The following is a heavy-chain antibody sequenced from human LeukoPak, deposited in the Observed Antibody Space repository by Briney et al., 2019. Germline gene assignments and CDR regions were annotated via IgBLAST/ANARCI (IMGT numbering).Heavy chain of an antibody. CDR2: MNPNSGNT. J-gene: IGHJ4*02. CDR3: ASGYSSGWFPFDY. Sequence: GASVKVSCKGIGYTFTSYDINWVRQATGQGLEWMGWMNPNSGNTGYAQKFQGRVTMTRNTSISTAYMELSSLRSEDTAVYYCASGYSSGWFPFDYWGQGTLVTVSS. CDR1: GYTFTSYD. D-gene: IGHD6-19*01. V-gene: IGHV1-8*01.